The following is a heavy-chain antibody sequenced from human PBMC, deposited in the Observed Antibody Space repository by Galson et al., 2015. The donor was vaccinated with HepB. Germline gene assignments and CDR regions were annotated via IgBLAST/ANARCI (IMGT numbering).Heavy chain of an antibody. CDR1: GGTFSSYA. CDR2: IIPIFGTA. CDR3: AITIFGVAESPYYNYYGMDV. Sequence: SVKVSCKASGGTFSSYAISWVRQAPGQGLEWMGGIIPIFGTANYAQKFQGRVTITADESTSTAYMELSSLRSEDTAVYYCAITIFGVAESPYYNYYGMDVWGQGTTVTVSS. J-gene: IGHJ6*02. V-gene: IGHV1-69*13. D-gene: IGHD3-3*01.